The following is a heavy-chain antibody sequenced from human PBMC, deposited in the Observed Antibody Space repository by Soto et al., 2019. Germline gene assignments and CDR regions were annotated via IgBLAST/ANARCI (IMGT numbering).Heavy chain of an antibody. CDR2: INAGNGNT. V-gene: IGHV1-3*01. J-gene: IGHJ4*02. D-gene: IGHD6-19*01. CDR3: ARGEHSSGWWLDY. CDR1: GYTFTSYA. Sequence: QVQLVQSGAEVKKPGASVKVSCKASGYTFTSYAMHWVRQAPGQRLEWMGWINAGNGNTKYSQKFQGRVTITRDTSASTAYMERSSLRSEDTAVYYCARGEHSSGWWLDYWGQGTLVTVSS.